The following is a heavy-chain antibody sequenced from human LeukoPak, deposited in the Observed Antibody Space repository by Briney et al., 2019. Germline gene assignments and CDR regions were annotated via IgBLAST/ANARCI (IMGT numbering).Heavy chain of an antibody. CDR1: GFTFSSYW. J-gene: IGHJ4*02. CDR2: MNSDGSNT. Sequence: PGGSLRLSCAASGFTFSSYWMHWVRQAPGQGLLWVSSMNSDGSNTKYADSVKGRFTISRDNANNTLYLQMNSLRAEDTAVYYCARSSATFDYWGQGTLVTVSS. CDR3: ARSSATFDY. V-gene: IGHV3-74*03.